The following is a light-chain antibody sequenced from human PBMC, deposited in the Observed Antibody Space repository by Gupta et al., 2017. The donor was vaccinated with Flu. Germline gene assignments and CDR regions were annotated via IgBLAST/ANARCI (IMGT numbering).Light chain of an antibody. Sequence: QTATSTCGGENIGSKSVHGYQQKPGQAPVVVVYDNNDRPSGIPARFSGSNSGNTATLTISWVEAGDEADYICQMWDSSSDHPVVFGGGTKLTVL. V-gene: IGLV3-21*02. CDR1: NIGSKS. CDR3: QMWDSSSDHPVV. CDR2: DNN. J-gene: IGLJ2*01.